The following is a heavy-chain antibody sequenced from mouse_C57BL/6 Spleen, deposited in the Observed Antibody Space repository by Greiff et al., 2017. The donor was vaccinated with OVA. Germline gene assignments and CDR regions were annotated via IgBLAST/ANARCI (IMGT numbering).Heavy chain of an antibody. Sequence: QVQLKESGAELVRPGSSVKLSCKASGYTFTSYWMDWVKQRPGQGLEWIGNIYPSDSETHYNQKFKDKATLTVAKSSSTAYMQLSSLTSEDSAVYYCARSSYYYGSSYDFDYWGQGTTLTVSS. CDR1: GYTFTSYW. CDR3: ARSSYYYGSSYDFDY. CDR2: IYPSDSET. D-gene: IGHD1-1*01. J-gene: IGHJ2*01. V-gene: IGHV1-61*01.